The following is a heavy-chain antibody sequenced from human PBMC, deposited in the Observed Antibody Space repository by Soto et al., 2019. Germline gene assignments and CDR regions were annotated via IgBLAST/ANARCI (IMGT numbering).Heavy chain of an antibody. D-gene: IGHD3-22*01. CDR2: IDCSGGT. CDR3: ARLGGYYQAFDQ. CDR1: GGSFSSYY. V-gene: IGHV4-59*08. Sequence: SETLSLTCTVSGGSFSSYYGGWFRQPPGKGLEWIGYIDCSGGTTXXPSLKSRVXISVDTSENQLXLNLTXVTAADTAVYYCARLGGYYQAFDQWGQGSLVTVSS. J-gene: IGHJ4*02.